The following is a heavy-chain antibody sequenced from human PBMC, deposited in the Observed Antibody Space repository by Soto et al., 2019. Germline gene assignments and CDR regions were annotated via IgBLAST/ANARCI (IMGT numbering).Heavy chain of an antibody. D-gene: IGHD3-16*01. CDR3: ARSGHSLGGVM. CDR2: IFSTGRV. J-gene: IGHJ4*02. Sequence: QVQLQESGPGLVRPSETRSLTCTVSGASMNNYYGSWIRQSPGKGLEYIGYIFSTGRVDYNPSLRSRVTLSVDTSSNRFSLRLISVTVADTAVYYCARSGHSLGGVMWGQGTLVTVSS. V-gene: IGHV4-59*01. CDR1: GASMNNYY.